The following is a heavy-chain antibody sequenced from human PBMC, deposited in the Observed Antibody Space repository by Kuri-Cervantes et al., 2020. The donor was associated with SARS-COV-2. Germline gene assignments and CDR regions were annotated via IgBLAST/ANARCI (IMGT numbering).Heavy chain of an antibody. V-gene: IGHV4-59*02. CDR2: IYYSGST. Sequence: GSLRLSCTVFGGSVNSYYWTWIRQPPGKGLEWIGYIYYSGSTNYNPSLKSRVTISVDTSKNQFSLKLSSVTAADTAVYYCARSSGDIVVVPVFDPWGQGTRVTCSS. CDR1: GGSVNSYY. D-gene: IGHD2-2*01. J-gene: IGHJ5*02. CDR3: ARSSGDIVVVPVFDP.